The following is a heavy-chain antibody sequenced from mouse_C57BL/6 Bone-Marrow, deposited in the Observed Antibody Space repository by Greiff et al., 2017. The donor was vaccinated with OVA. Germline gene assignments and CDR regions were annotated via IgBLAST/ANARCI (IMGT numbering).Heavy chain of an antibody. CDR1: GFTFSDFY. V-gene: IGHV7-1*01. CDR2: SRNKANDYTT. J-gene: IGHJ3*01. D-gene: IGHD2-1*01. Sequence: EVKVVESGGGLVQSGRSLRLSCATSGFTFSDFYMEWVRQAPGKGLEWIAASRNKANDYTTEYSASVKGRFIVSRDTSQSILYLQMNALRAEDTAIYYCARDGGNSAWFAYWGQGTLVTVSA. CDR3: ARDGGNSAWFAY.